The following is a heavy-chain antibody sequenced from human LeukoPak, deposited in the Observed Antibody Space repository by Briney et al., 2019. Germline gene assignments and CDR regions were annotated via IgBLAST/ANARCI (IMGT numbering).Heavy chain of an antibody. Sequence: PGRSLRLSCAASRFTLSTYAMHWVRQAPGKDLEWVALISYDGSNKYYADSVKGRFTISRDNSQNTLYLQMNTLRAEDTAVYYCAKVVSGYHFDYWGQGTLVTVSS. CDR3: AKVVSGYHFDY. D-gene: IGHD5-12*01. CDR1: RFTLSTYA. CDR2: ISYDGSNK. V-gene: IGHV3-30*07. J-gene: IGHJ4*02.